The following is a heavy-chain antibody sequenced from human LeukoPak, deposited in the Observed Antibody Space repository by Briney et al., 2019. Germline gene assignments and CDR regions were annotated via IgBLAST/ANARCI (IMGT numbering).Heavy chain of an antibody. Sequence: ASVTVSCKASGYTFTSYDINWVRQATGQGLEWMGWMNPNSGNTGYAQKFQGRVTMTRNTSISTAYMELSSLRSEDTAVYYCARGWSFLYDKNWFDPWGQGTLVTLYS. CDR3: ARGWSFLYDKNWFDP. D-gene: IGHD3-3*01. V-gene: IGHV1-8*01. CDR2: MNPNSGNT. J-gene: IGHJ5*02. CDR1: GYTFTSYD.